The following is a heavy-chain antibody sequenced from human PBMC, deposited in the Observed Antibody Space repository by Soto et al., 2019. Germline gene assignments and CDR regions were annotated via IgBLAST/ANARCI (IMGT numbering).Heavy chain of an antibody. V-gene: IGHV4-4*02. Sequence: SETLSLTCAVSGGSISSSNWWSWVRQPPGKGLEWIGEIYHSGSTNYNPPLKSRVTISVDKSKNQFSLKLTSVTAADTAVYYCARDTLTGRYGMDVWGQGTTVTVSS. CDR3: ARDTLTGRYGMDV. CDR2: IYHSGST. CDR1: GGSISSSNW. J-gene: IGHJ6*02. D-gene: IGHD3-9*01.